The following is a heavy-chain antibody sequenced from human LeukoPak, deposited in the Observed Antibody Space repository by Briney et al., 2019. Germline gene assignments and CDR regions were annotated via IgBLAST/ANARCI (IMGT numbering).Heavy chain of an antibody. CDR3: ARDGDYGDYGGWFDP. CDR2: IYYSGST. CDR1: GGSISGGGYY. J-gene: IGHJ5*02. D-gene: IGHD4-17*01. V-gene: IGHV4-31*03. Sequence: SETLSLTCTVSGGSISGGGYYWSWIRQHPGKGLEWIGYIYYSGSTYYNPSLKSRVTISVDTSKNQFSLKLSSVTAADTAVYYCARDGDYGDYGGWFDPWGQGTLVTVSS.